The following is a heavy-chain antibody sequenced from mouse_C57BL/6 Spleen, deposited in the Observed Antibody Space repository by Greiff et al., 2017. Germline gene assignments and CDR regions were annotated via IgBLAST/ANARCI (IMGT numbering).Heavy chain of an antibody. CDR2: INPGSGGT. V-gene: IGHV1-54*01. CDR1: GYAFTNYL. D-gene: IGHD2-4*01. J-gene: IGHJ3*01. CDR3: AGDDSWFAY. Sequence: QVQLQQSGAELVRPGTSVKVSCKASGYAFTNYLIEWVKQRPGQGLEWIGVINPGSGGTNYNEKFKGKATLTADKSSSTAYMQLSSLTSEDSAVYFCAGDDSWFAYWGQGTLVTVSA.